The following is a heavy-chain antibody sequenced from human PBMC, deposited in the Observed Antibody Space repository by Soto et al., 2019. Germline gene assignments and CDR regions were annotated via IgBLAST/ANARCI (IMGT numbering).Heavy chain of an antibody. CDR2: IYHSGST. CDR1: GGYISSSNW. D-gene: IGHD6-13*01. V-gene: IGHV4-4*02. J-gene: IGHJ4*02. Sequence: QVQLQESGPGLVKPSGTLSLTCAVSGGYISSSNWWSWVRQPPGKGLEWIGEIYHSGSTNYNPSLKSRVTISVDQSKNQFSRKLSSVTAADTAVYYCARINRGREQQLVFVYWGQGTLVTVSS. CDR3: ARINRGREQQLVFVY.